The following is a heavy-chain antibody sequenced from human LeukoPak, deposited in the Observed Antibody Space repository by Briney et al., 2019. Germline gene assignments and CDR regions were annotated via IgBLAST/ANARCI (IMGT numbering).Heavy chain of an antibody. CDR1: GFTFSSYG. CDR3: ARERAYSSDAFDI. D-gene: IGHD6-13*01. V-gene: IGHV3-23*01. J-gene: IGHJ3*02. CDR2: ISGSGGST. Sequence: PGGSLRLSCAASGFTFSSYGMSWVRQAPGKGLEWVSAISGSGGSTYYADSVKGRFTISRDNSKNTLYLQMNSLRAEDTAVYYCARERAYSSDAFDIWGQGTMVTVSS.